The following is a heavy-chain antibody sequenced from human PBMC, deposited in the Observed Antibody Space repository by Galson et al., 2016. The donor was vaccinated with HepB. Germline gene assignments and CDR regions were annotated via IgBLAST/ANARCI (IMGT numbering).Heavy chain of an antibody. D-gene: IGHD2/OR15-2a*01. V-gene: IGHV3-23*01. CDR1: GLTFRAFA. CDR3: SISPRPVSYAFDV. Sequence: SLRLSCAASGLTFRAFAMSWVRQAPGKGLEWVSGISGGGVSTFYADSVQGRFTVSRDNSKNTLYLQMNSLRAEDTALYYCSISPRPVSYAFDVWGQGTMVTVSS. CDR2: ISGGGVST. J-gene: IGHJ3*01.